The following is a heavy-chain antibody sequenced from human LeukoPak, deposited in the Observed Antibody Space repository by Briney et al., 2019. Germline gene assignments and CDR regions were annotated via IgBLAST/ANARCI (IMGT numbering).Heavy chain of an antibody. CDR3: ARGNSSGLFGAFDI. Sequence: SETLSLTCAVYGGSFSGYYWSWIRQPPGKGLEWIGEINHSGSTNYNPSLKSRVTISVDTSKNQVPLKLSSVTAADTAVYYCARGNSSGLFGAFDIWGQGTMVTVSS. CDR2: INHSGST. CDR1: GGSFSGYY. V-gene: IGHV4-34*01. D-gene: IGHD3-10*02. J-gene: IGHJ3*02.